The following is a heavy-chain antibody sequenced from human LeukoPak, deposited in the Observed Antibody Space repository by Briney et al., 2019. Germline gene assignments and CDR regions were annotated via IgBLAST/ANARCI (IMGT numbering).Heavy chain of an antibody. CDR2: IYTSGST. Sequence: SETLSLTCTVSGGSISSGSYYWSWIRQPAGKGLEWIGRIYTSGSTNYNPSLKSRVTISVDTSKNQFSLKLSSVTAADTAVYYCAGSRYSPDSIWFDPWGQGTLVTVSS. J-gene: IGHJ5*02. D-gene: IGHD3-9*01. CDR1: GGSISSGSYY. CDR3: AGSRYSPDSIWFDP. V-gene: IGHV4-61*02.